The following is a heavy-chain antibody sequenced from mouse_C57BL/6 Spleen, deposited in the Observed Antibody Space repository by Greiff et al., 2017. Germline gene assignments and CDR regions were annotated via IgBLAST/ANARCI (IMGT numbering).Heavy chain of an antibody. CDR1: GYTFTSYW. V-gene: IGHV1-52*01. D-gene: IGHD1-3*01. CDR3: ARGSGPNYFDY. CDR2: IDPSDSEP. Sequence: QVQLQQPGAELVRPGSSVKLSCKASGYTFTSYWMPWVKQRPIQGLEWIGNIDPSDSEPHYNQKFKDKATFTVDKSSSTAYMQLSSLTSEDYAVYYCARGSGPNYFDYWGQGTTLTVSS. J-gene: IGHJ2*01.